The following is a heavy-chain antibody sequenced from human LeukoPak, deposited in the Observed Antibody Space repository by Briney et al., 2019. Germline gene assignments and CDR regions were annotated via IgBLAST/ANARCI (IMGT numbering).Heavy chain of an antibody. D-gene: IGHD3-10*01. J-gene: IGHJ3*02. CDR3: ARGGSGKTQDDVFDI. CDR2: ISSGSSYI. V-gene: IGHV3-21*06. CDR1: GFTFSSYS. Sequence: AGTLTLTCAASGFTFSSYSMNLVRQAPGKGLEWVSSISSGSSYIFYADSVKGRFTISRDNAKNSLYLQMNSLRAEDTAVYYCARGGSGKTQDDVFDIWGQGTMVTVSS.